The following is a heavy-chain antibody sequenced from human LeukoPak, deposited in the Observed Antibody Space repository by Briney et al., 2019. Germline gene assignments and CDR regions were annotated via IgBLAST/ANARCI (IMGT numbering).Heavy chain of an antibody. J-gene: IGHJ5*02. CDR3: ARAPRDILIGHWFDP. Sequence: TSETLSLTCTVSGGSISSSSYYWGWIRQPPGKGLEWIGSIYHSGSTYYNPSLKSRVTISVDTSKNQFSLKLSSVTAADTAVYYCARAPRDILIGHWFDPWGQGTLVTVSS. CDR2: IYHSGST. V-gene: IGHV4-39*07. CDR1: GGSISSSSYY. D-gene: IGHD3-9*01.